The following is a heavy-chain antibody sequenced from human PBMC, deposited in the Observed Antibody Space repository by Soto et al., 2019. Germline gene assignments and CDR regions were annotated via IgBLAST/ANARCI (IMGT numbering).Heavy chain of an antibody. Sequence: QVQLVESGGGVVQPGRSLRLSCAASGFTFSSYGMHWVRQAPGKGLEWVAVISYDGSNKYYADSVKGRFTISRDNSKNTLYLQMNSLRAEDTAVYYCAKDVAYYDFWSGYYYYYYGMDVWCQGTTVTVSS. V-gene: IGHV3-30*18. J-gene: IGHJ6*02. CDR1: GFTFSSYG. CDR3: AKDVAYYDFWSGYYYYYYGMDV. D-gene: IGHD3-3*01. CDR2: ISYDGSNK.